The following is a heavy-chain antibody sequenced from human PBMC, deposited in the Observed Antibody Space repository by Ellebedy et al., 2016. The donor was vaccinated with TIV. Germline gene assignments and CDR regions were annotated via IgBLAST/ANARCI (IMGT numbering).Heavy chain of an antibody. V-gene: IGHV4-59*08. D-gene: IGHD3-3*01. J-gene: IGHJ6*02. Sequence: MPSETLSLTCTVSGGSISSYYWSWIRQPPGKGLEWIGFIYYSGSTNYNPSLKSRVTISVDTSKNQFSLKLRSVTAADTAVYYCARRVQMEWLLSPVYGMDVWGQGTTVTVSS. CDR1: GGSISSYY. CDR3: ARRVQMEWLLSPVYGMDV. CDR2: IYYSGST.